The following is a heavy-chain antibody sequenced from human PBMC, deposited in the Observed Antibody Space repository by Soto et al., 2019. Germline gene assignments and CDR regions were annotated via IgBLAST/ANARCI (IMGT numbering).Heavy chain of an antibody. D-gene: IGHD5-12*01. J-gene: IGHJ4*02. Sequence: QVQLVQSGAEVKKPGSSVKVSCKASGGTFSSYTISWVRQAPGQGLEWMGRIIPILGIANYAQKFQGRVTITAYKSTSTAYMERSSLRSEDTAVYYCARDSSGYDTPVYFDYWGQGTLVTVSS. CDR2: IIPILGIA. CDR1: GGTFSSYT. V-gene: IGHV1-69*08. CDR3: ARDSSGYDTPVYFDY.